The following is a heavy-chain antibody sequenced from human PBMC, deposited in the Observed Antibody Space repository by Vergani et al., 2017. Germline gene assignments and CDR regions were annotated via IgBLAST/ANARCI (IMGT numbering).Heavy chain of an antibody. CDR2: IIPIFGTA. Sequence: QVQLVQSGAEVKKPGSSVKVSCKASGGTFSSYAISWVRQAPGQGLEWMGGIIPIFGTANYAQKFQGRVTITADESTSTAYMELSSLRSEDTAVYYCAIGLRMVRGVKYYYYYMDVWGKGTTVTVSS. J-gene: IGHJ6*03. CDR3: AIGLRMVRGVKYYYYYMDV. CDR1: GGTFSSYA. V-gene: IGHV1-69*01. D-gene: IGHD3-10*01.